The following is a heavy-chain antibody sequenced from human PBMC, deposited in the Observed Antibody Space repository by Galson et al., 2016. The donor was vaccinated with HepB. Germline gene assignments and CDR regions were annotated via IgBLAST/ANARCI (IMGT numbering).Heavy chain of an antibody. J-gene: IGHJ5*02. V-gene: IGHV4-59*08. Sequence: SETLSLTCTVSGGSISGSYWSWIRQPPGKGLDWIGYVHYSGDTNYNPSLKSRVTMSVDTSKNQFSLKLNSVTAADTTVYFCARLTWDGGDWSFDLWGQGTLATVSS. D-gene: IGHD3/OR15-3a*01. CDR2: VHYSGDT. CDR1: GGSISGSY. CDR3: ARLTWDGGDWSFDL.